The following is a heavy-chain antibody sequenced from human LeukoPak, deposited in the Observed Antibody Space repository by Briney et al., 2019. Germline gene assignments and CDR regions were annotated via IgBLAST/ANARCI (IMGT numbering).Heavy chain of an antibody. CDR3: ARAKSVDTAMWFDP. V-gene: IGHV3-48*03. J-gene: IGHJ5*02. Sequence: PGGSLRLSCAASGFTFSSYEMNWVRQAPGEGLEWVSYISSSGSTIYYADSVKGRFTISGDNAKNSLYLQMNSLRAEDTAVYYCARAKSVDTAMWFDPWGQGTLVTVSS. CDR2: ISSSGSTI. D-gene: IGHD5-18*01. CDR1: GFTFSSYE.